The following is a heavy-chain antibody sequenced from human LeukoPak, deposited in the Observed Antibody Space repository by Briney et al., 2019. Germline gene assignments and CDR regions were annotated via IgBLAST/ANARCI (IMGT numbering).Heavy chain of an antibody. CDR1: GGSISSGSYY. CDR2: INHSGST. D-gene: IGHD3-10*01. V-gene: IGHV4-39*07. Sequence: SETLSLTCTVSGGSISSGSYYWSWIRKPPGKGLEWIGEINHSGSTNYNPSLKSRVTISVDTSKNQFSLKLSSVTAADTAVYYCARVGGSGSYYYYYYGMDVWGQGTTVTVSS. J-gene: IGHJ6*02. CDR3: ARVGGSGSYYYYYYGMDV.